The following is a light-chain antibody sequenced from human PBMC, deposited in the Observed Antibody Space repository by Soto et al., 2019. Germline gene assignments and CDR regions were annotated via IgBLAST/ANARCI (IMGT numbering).Light chain of an antibody. J-gene: IGKJ4*01. CDR1: QSVSSSY. Sequence: EIVLTQSPDTLSLSPGERATLSCRASQSVSSSYLAWYRQKPGQAPRLLIYGASSRATGIPDRFSGSGSGTDFTLTINRLEPEDFAVYYCQQYGSSPLTFGGGTKV. CDR2: GAS. CDR3: QQYGSSPLT. V-gene: IGKV3-20*01.